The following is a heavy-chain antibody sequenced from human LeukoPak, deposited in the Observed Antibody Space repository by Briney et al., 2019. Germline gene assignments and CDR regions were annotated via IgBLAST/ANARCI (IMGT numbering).Heavy chain of an antibody. CDR2: IRSKAYGGTT. D-gene: IGHD1-26*01. V-gene: IGHV3-49*04. Sequence: GGSLRLSCTASGFTFGDYAMSWVRQAPGKGLEWVGFIRSKAYGGTTEYAASVKGRFTISRDDSKSIAYLQMNSLKTEDTAVYYCTRAAGELPYAGGFDYWGQGTLVTVSS. J-gene: IGHJ4*02. CDR3: TRAAGELPYAGGFDY. CDR1: GFTFGDYA.